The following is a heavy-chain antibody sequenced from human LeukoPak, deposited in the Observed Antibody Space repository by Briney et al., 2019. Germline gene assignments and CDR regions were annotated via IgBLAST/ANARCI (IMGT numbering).Heavy chain of an antibody. D-gene: IGHD3-22*01. CDR3: ARDRRSSSSGPHLFDY. CDR1: GYAFTSYG. Sequence: GASVKVSCKASGYAFTSYGISWVRQAPGQGLEWMGWISAYNGNTNYAQKLQGRVTMTTDTSTSTAYMELRSLRSDDTAVYYCARDRRSSSSGPHLFDYWGQGTLVTVSS. J-gene: IGHJ4*02. V-gene: IGHV1-18*01. CDR2: ISAYNGNT.